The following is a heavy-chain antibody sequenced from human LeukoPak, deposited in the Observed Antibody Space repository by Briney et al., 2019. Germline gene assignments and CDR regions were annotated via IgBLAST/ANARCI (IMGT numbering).Heavy chain of an antibody. J-gene: IGHJ4*02. V-gene: IGHV3-53*01. CDR1: TFAVSAYH. D-gene: IGHD2/OR15-2a*01. CDR3: AKGRNYFPIDY. Sequence: GGSLRLSCAAPTFAVSAYHVTWVRQTPGRGLEWVSVFLNGGRAFYADSVRGRFTISTDNSRNTVDLQMNSLGAEDTAVYYCAKGRNYFPIDYWGQGTLVTVSS. CDR2: FLNGGRA.